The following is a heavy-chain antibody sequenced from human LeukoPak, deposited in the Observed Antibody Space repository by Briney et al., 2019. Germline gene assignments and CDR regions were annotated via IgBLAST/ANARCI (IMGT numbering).Heavy chain of an antibody. D-gene: IGHD2-15*01. CDR3: ARDDYCSGGSCRHFDY. CDR1: GFTFSSYA. CDR2: ISGSGGST. V-gene: IGHV3-23*01. J-gene: IGHJ4*02. Sequence: GGSLRLSCAASGFTFSSYAMSWVRQAPGKGLEWVSAISGSGGSTYYADSVKGRFTISRDNSKNTLYLQMNSLRAEDTAVYYCARDDYCSGGSCRHFDYWGQGTLVTVSS.